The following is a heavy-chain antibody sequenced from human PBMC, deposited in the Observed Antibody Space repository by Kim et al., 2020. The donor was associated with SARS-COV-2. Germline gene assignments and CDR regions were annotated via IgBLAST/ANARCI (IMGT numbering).Heavy chain of an antibody. CDR3: AKVYTSGGIDAFDI. CDR2: ISGSGATP. CDR1: GFTFSSYA. J-gene: IGHJ3*02. Sequence: GGSLRLSCAASGFTFSSYAMNWVRQAPGKGLEWVSAISGSGATPYYADSVKGRFTISRDNSKNTLNLQVNSLRAEDTAVYYCAKVYTSGGIDAFDIWGQGTMVTVSS. V-gene: IGHV3-23*01. D-gene: IGHD6-19*01.